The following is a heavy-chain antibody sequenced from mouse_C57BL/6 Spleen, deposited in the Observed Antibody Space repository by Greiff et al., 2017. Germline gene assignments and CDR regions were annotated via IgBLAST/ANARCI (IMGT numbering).Heavy chain of an antibody. CDR1: GFTFSDYG. CDR3: ARIGDNEGYFDY. J-gene: IGHJ2*01. Sequence: EVKLVESGGGLVKPGGSLKLSCAASGFTFSDYGMHWVRQAPEQGLEWVAYISRGSSTIYYADTVKGRFTISGDNAKNTLFLQMTSLRSEDTAMYYCARIGDNEGYFDYWGQGTTLTVSS. D-gene: IGHD1-3*01. V-gene: IGHV5-17*01. CDR2: ISRGSSTI.